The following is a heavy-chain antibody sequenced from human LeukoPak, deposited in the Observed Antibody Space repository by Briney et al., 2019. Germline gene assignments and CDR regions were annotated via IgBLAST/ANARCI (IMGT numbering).Heavy chain of an antibody. CDR2: IIPIFGTA. CDR3: ARAAYNGDYLYYVDY. CDR1: GGTFSSYA. J-gene: IGHJ4*02. D-gene: IGHD4-17*01. V-gene: IGHV1-69*05. Sequence: ASVKVSCKASGGTFSSYAISWVRQAPGQGREWMGRIIPIFGTANYAQKFQGRVTITTDESTSTAYMELSSLRSEDTAVYYCARAAYNGDYLYYVDYWGQGTLVTVSS.